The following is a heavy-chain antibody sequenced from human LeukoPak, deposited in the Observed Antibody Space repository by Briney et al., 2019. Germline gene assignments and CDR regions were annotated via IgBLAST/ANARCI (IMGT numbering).Heavy chain of an antibody. D-gene: IGHD3-10*01. J-gene: IGHJ4*02. V-gene: IGHV3-7*01. Sequence: GGSLTLSCVSSGSTFGGYWMNWVRQAPGKGLEWVANIKQDGSEKFYVDSVKGRFTISRDNAKNSLYLQMNSLRAEDTAVYYCARESYYGSGILYFFDYWGQGTLVTVSS. CDR1: GSTFGGYW. CDR2: IKQDGSEK. CDR3: ARESYYGSGILYFFDY.